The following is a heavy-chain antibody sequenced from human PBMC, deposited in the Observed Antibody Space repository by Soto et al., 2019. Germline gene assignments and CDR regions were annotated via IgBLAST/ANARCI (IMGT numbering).Heavy chain of an antibody. V-gene: IGHV4-59*01. Sequence: SETLSLTCTVSGGSISGYYWSWIRQPPGKGLEWIGYIFYSGSTNYNPSLKSRVTMSVDTSKNQFSLKVNSVTAADTAVYYCARSGSYGGCFAYCGQGNLVTVSS. CDR1: GGSISGYY. CDR2: IFYSGST. D-gene: IGHD1-26*01. J-gene: IGHJ4*02. CDR3: ARSGSYGGCFAY.